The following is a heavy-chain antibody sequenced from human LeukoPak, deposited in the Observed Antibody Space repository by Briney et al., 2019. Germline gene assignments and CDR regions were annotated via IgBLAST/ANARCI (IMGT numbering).Heavy chain of an antibody. D-gene: IGHD2-2*01. J-gene: IGHJ3*02. V-gene: IGHV4-59*12. CDR3: ASRRYCSSTSCYRGYAFDI. CDR1: GGSISSYY. Sequence: SETLSLTCTVPGGSISSYYWSWIRQPPGKGLEWIGYIYYSGSTNYNPSLKSRVTISVDTSKNQFSLKLSSVTAADTAVYYCASRRYCSSTSCYRGYAFDIWGQGTMVTVSS. CDR2: IYYSGST.